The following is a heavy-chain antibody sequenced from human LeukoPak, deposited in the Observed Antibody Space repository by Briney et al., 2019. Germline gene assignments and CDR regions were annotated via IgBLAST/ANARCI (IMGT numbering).Heavy chain of an antibody. D-gene: IGHD6-13*01. CDR1: GGSVSSGGYY. Sequence: SQTLSLTCTVSGGSVSSGGYYWSWIRQHPGRGLEWIGYIYYSGSTYYNPSLKSRVTISLHTSNNQLSLRLSSVTAADTAVYYCARDEAAVRFDYWGQGTLVTVSS. CDR3: ARDEAAVRFDY. J-gene: IGHJ4*02. CDR2: IYYSGST. V-gene: IGHV4-31*03.